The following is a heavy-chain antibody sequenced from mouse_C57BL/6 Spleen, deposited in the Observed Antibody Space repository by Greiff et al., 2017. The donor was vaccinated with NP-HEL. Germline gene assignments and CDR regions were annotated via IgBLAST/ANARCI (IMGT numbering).Heavy chain of an antibody. CDR3: TSSPDCYASSPFAY. CDR2: IYPGNSDT. CDR1: GYTFTSYW. J-gene: IGHJ3*01. Sequence: EVQLQQSGTVLARPGASVKMSCKTSGYTFTSYWMHWVKQRPGQGLEWIGAIYPGNSDTSYNQKFKGKAKLTAVTSSSTAYMELSSLTHEDSAVYCCTSSPDCYASSPFAYWSQGTLVTVAA. V-gene: IGHV1-5*01. D-gene: IGHD1-1*01.